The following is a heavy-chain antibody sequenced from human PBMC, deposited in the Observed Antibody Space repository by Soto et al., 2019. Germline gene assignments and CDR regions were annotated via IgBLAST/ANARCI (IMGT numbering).Heavy chain of an antibody. Sequence: ASVKVSCKASGGTFSSYIISWVRQAPGQGLEWMGDIIPIFATANYARQFQDRVTIIADASTSTAYMELSSLRSEDTAVYYCARAYSSIRYYFDSWGQGTLVTVSS. D-gene: IGHD6-13*01. CDR3: ARAYSSIRYYFDS. V-gene: IGHV1-69*13. CDR1: GGTFSSYI. CDR2: IIPIFATA. J-gene: IGHJ4*02.